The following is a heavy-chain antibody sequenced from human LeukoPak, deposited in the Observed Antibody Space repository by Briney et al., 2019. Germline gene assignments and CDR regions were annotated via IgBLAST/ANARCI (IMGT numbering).Heavy chain of an antibody. J-gene: IGHJ4*02. CDR1: GYKFDTYG. D-gene: IGHD3-3*01. Sequence: ASVKVSCKTSGYKFDTYGITWVRQAPGQGLEWMGLISGYNDNTKYAQNFQDRVSMSTDKSTNSAYMELRSLTSDDTAVYYCTRDAASIFGVISGAREFDFWGQGTLVTVSS. V-gene: IGHV1-18*01. CDR3: TRDAASIFGVISGAREFDF. CDR2: ISGYNDNT.